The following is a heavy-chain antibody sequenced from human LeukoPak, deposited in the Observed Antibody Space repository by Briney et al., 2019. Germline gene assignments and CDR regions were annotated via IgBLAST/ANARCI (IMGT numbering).Heavy chain of an antibody. CDR1: GDSVPSNGAA. Sequence: SQTLSLTCAISGDSVPSNGAAWNWIRQSPSRGLEWLGRTYYRSKWYNDYAVSVKSRITINPDTSKNQFSLQLNSVTPEDTAVYYCARESIAARAPDAFDIWGQGTMVTVSS. CDR3: ARESIAARAPDAFDI. D-gene: IGHD6-6*01. V-gene: IGHV6-1*01. CDR2: TYYRSKWYN. J-gene: IGHJ3*02.